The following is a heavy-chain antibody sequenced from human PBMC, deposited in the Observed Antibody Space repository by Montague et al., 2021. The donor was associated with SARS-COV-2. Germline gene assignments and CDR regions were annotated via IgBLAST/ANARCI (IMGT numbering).Heavy chain of an antibody. D-gene: IGHD6-19*01. J-gene: IGHJ4*02. CDR1: GGSISSGSYY. CDR2: ISISGST. Sequence: TLSLTCTVSGGSISSGSYYWSWIRQPAGKGLEWIGRISISGSTXYNPSLKSRVTISVDTSKNQFSLKLSSVTAADTVVYYCARDIAVAGLSDYWGQGTLVTVSS. CDR3: ARDIAVAGLSDY. V-gene: IGHV4-61*02.